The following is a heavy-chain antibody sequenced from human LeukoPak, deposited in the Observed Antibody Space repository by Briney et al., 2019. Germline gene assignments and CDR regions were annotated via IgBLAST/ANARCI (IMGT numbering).Heavy chain of an antibody. J-gene: IGHJ4*02. V-gene: IGHV4-4*09. D-gene: IGHD6-13*01. CDR2: INTNGHT. Sequence: PSETLSLTCTVSGDSISGYYWSWIRQSPGKGLEWIGYINTNGHTDYNPSLKSRVTISVDTSKNQFSLKLSSVTAADTAVYYCARSSSWTGSIFDSWGQGTLVTVSS. CDR3: ARSSSWTGSIFDS. CDR1: GDSISGYY.